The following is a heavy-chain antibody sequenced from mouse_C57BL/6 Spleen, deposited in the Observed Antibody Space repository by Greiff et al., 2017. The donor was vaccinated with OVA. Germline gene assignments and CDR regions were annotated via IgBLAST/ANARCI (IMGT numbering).Heavy chain of an antibody. CDR2: ISDGGSYT. CDR3: ARALITTDYAMDY. CDR1: GFTFSSYA. V-gene: IGHV5-4*01. J-gene: IGHJ4*01. Sequence: EVQGVESGGGLVKPGGSLKLSCAASGFTFSSYAMSWVRQTPEKRLEWVATISDGGSYTYYPDNVKGRFTISRDNAKNNLYLQMSHLKSEDTAMYYCARALITTDYAMDYWGQGTSVTVSS. D-gene: IGHD1-1*01.